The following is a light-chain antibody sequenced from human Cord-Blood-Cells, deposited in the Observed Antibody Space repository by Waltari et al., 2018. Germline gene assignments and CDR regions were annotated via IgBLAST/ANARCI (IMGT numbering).Light chain of an antibody. CDR2: GAS. J-gene: IGKJ1*01. CDR1: QSVSSSY. CDR3: QQYGSSPWT. Sequence: EIVLTQSPGTLSLSPGARATLSCRASQSVSSSYLAWYQQKPGQAPRLLIYGASSRATGIPDRFSDSGSGTDFTLTISRLEPEDFAVYYCQQYGSSPWTFGQGTKVEIK. V-gene: IGKV3-20*01.